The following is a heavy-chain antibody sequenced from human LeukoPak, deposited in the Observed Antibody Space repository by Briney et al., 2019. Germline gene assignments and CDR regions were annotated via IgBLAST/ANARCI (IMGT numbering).Heavy chain of an antibody. CDR3: AIDKGIAAAGHFDY. Sequence: GRSLRLSCAASGFTFDDYAMHWVRQAPGKGLEWVSGISWNSGSIGYADSVKGRFTISRDNAKNSLYLQMNSLRAEDTALYYCAIDKGIAAAGHFDYWGQGTLVTVSS. V-gene: IGHV3-9*01. J-gene: IGHJ4*02. CDR1: GFTFDDYA. D-gene: IGHD6-13*01. CDR2: ISWNSGSI.